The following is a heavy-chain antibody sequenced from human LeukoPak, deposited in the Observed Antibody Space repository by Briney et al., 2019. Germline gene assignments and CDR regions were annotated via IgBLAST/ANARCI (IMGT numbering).Heavy chain of an antibody. CDR2: IYSGGSR. V-gene: IGHV3-66*04. CDR3: AGLPAYYYDTSGFYFDY. D-gene: IGHD3-22*01. CDR1: GFTVSSNY. J-gene: IGHJ4*02. Sequence: GGSLRLSCAASGFTVSSNYMSWVRQAPGKGLEWVSVIYSGGSRYYADSVKGRFTISRDNSKNTQYLQMNSLRAEDTAVYYCAGLPAYYYDTSGFYFDYWGQGTLVTVSS.